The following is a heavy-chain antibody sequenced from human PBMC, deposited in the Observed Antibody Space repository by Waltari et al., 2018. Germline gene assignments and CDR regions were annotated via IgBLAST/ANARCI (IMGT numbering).Heavy chain of an antibody. J-gene: IGHJ4*02. CDR1: GFTFSSYG. D-gene: IGHD1-26*01. Sequence: QVQLVESGGGVVQPGRSLRLSCAASGFTFSSYGMHWFRQAPGKGLEWVAVIWYDGSNKYYADSVKGRFTISRDNSKNTLYLQMNSLRAEDTAMYYCAKAPLPDGSYYLDYWGQGTLVTVSS. CDR3: AKAPLPDGSYYLDY. CDR2: IWYDGSNK. V-gene: IGHV3-30*18.